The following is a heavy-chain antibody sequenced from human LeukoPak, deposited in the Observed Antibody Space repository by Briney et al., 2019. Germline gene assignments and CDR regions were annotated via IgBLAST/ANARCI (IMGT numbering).Heavy chain of an antibody. CDR3: ASYGDYGSLSSYGMDV. V-gene: IGHV3-30-3*01. CDR2: ISYDGSNK. J-gene: IGHJ6*02. D-gene: IGHD4-17*01. CDR1: GFTFSSYA. Sequence: GRSLRLSCAASGFTFSSYAMHWVRQAPGKGLEWVAVISYDGSNKYYADSVKGRFTISRDNSRNTLYLQMNSLRAEDTAVYYCASYGDYGSLSSYGMDVWGQGTTVTVSS.